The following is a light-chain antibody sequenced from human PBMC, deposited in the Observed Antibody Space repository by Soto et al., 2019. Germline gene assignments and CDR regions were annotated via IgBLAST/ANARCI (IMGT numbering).Light chain of an antibody. CDR3: QKYNSAPLT. V-gene: IGKV1-27*01. CDR2: AAS. Sequence: IQMTQSPSSLSASVGDRVTITCRASQGIANYLAWYQQKPGKVPKLLIYAASTLQSGVPSRFSGSASGTDFTLTISGLQPEDVATYYCQKYNSAPLTFGGGTKVEIK. J-gene: IGKJ4*01. CDR1: QGIANY.